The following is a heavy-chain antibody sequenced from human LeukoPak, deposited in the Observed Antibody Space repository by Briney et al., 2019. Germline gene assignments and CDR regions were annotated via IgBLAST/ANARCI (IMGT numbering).Heavy chain of an antibody. CDR2: IYPGDSDT. V-gene: IGHV5-51*01. CDR1: GYSFTRHW. J-gene: IGHJ6*02. CDR3: ARLPQEGYFSSVDV. Sequence: GESLKISCKGSGYSFTRHWIGWVRQMPGKGLEWMGIIYPGDSDTRYNPSFQGQVTISADKSINTAYLQWSSLEASDTAMYYCARLPQEGYFSSVDVWGQGTTVIVSS.